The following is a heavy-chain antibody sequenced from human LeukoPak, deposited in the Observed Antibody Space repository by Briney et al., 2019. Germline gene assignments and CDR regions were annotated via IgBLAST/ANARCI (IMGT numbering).Heavy chain of an antibody. CDR2: IYYSGST. V-gene: IGHV4-31*03. CDR3: AREAYSYGFEPEVKRAYNRFDP. D-gene: IGHD5-18*01. Sequence: PSETLSLTCTVSGGSISSGGYSWSWIRQHPGKGLEWIGYIYYSGSTYYNPSLKSRVTISVDTSKNQFSLKLSSVTAADTAVYYCAREAYSYGFEPEVKRAYNRFDPWGQGTLVTVSS. J-gene: IGHJ5*02. CDR1: GGSISSGGYS.